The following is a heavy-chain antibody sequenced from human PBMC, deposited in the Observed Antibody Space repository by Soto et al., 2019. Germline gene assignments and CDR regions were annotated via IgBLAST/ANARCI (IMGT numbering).Heavy chain of an antibody. V-gene: IGHV3-13*04. Sequence: EVQLVESGGGLVQPGGSLRLSCSASGFTFSSYDMHWVRQGTGKGLEWVSAIGTTGDTYYAGSVKGRFTISRENAKNSLYLQMNRLRAGDTAIYFCARAIGPTIFDYWGQGTLVTVSS. D-gene: IGHD3-22*01. CDR2: IGTTGDT. J-gene: IGHJ4*02. CDR3: ARAIGPTIFDY. CDR1: GFTFSSYD.